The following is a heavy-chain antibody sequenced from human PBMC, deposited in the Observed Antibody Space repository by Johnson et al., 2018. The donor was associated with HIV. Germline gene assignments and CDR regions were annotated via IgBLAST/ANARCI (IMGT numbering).Heavy chain of an antibody. CDR2: ISYDGSNK. D-gene: IGHD5-12*01. Sequence: QVQLVESGGGLVQPGGSLRLSCAASGFTFSSYAMHWVRQAPGKGLEWVAVISYDGSNKYYADSVKGRFTISRDNSKNTLYLQMNSLRAEDTAVYYCARDQRGDIIPTTYDAFDIWGQGSMVTVSS. CDR1: GFTFSSYA. J-gene: IGHJ3*02. V-gene: IGHV3-30-3*01. CDR3: ARDQRGDIIPTTYDAFDI.